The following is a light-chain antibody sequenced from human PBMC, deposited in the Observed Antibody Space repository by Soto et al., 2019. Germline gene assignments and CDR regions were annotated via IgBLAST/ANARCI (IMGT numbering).Light chain of an antibody. J-gene: IGKJ1*01. CDR3: QQYDKWPRT. CDR2: GAS. V-gene: IGKV3-15*01. CDR1: QSVSRK. Sequence: EIVMTQSLATLSVSPGERATLSCRASQSVSRKLAWYQQTRGQAPRLLMYGASTSATGVPARFSGSGSGTEFTLTISNLQSEYFAVSHCQQYDKWPRTFGQGTKVE.